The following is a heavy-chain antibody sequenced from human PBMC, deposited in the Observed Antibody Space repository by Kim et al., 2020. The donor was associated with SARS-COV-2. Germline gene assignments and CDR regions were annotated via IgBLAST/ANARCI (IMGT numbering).Heavy chain of an antibody. J-gene: IGHJ6*02. D-gene: IGHD6-19*01. V-gene: IGHV3-21*01. CDR1: GFTFSSYS. Sequence: GGSLRLSCAASGFTFSSYSMNWVRQAPGKGLEWVASISSSSSYIYYADSVKGRFTISRDNAKNSLYLQMNSLRAEDTAVYYCASDLAYGQQWLPLGMDVWGQGTTVTVSS. CDR2: ISSSSSYI. CDR3: ASDLAYGQQWLPLGMDV.